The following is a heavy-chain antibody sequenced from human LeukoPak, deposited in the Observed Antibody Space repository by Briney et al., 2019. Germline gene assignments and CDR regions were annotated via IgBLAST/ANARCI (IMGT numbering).Heavy chain of an antibody. CDR3: ARPMSIAARPQTIFDY. CDR1: GGSISSSSYY. CDR2: IYYSGST. Sequence: NTSETLSLTCTVSGGSISSSSYYWGWIRQPLGKGLEWIGSIYYSGSTYYNPSLKSRVTISVDTSKNQFSLKLSSVTAADPALYYWARPMSIAARPQTIFDYWGKEPLVPVPS. V-gene: IGHV4-39*07. J-gene: IGHJ4*02. D-gene: IGHD6-6*01.